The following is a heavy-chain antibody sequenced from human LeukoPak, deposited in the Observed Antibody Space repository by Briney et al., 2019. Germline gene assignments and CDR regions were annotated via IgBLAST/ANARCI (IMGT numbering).Heavy chain of an antibody. CDR1: GFIFSSHG. J-gene: IGHJ4*02. D-gene: IGHD1-26*01. CDR2: IRYDGSNK. Sequence: GGTLRLSCAASGFIFSSHGMNWVRQAPGKGLEWVAFIRYDGSNKYYADSVKGRFTISRDNSKNTLYLQMNSLRAEDTAVYYCANTGIVGATGFDYWGQGTLVTVSS. V-gene: IGHV3-30*02. CDR3: ANTGIVGATGFDY.